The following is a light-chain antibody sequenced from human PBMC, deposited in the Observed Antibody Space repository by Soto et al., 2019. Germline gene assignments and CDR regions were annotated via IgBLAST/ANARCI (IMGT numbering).Light chain of an antibody. J-gene: IGKJ2*01. V-gene: IGKV1-39*01. Sequence: DILMTQSPSSLSASIGDRVTITCRASQTINRYLNWYQQRPGKAPKLLIYGTSTLQSGVPLTFSGSGSGTEFTLTISSLQPEDFATYYCQQSYSAPYTFGQGTKLEI. CDR3: QQSYSAPYT. CDR1: QTINRY. CDR2: GTS.